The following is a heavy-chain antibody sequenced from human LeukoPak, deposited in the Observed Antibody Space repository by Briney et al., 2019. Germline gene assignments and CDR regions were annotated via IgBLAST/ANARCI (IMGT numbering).Heavy chain of an antibody. Sequence: SETLSLTCIVSGGSISSYYWSWLRQPPGKGLEWLGDIYYSGSTNYNPSLKSRVTISVDTSKNQFSLKLSSVTAADTAVYYCAREYSSSWYHWFDPWGQGTLVTVSS. CDR3: AREYSSSWYHWFDP. J-gene: IGHJ5*02. D-gene: IGHD6-13*01. V-gene: IGHV4-59*01. CDR2: IYYSGST. CDR1: GGSISSYY.